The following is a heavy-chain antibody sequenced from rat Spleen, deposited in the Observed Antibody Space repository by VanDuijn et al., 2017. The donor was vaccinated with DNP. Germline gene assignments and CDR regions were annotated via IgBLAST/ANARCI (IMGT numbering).Heavy chain of an antibody. CDR1: GFTFSDYN. Sequence: EVQLVESGGDLVQPGRSLKLSCAASGFTFSDYNMAWVRQAPKKGLEWVATIIYDGSRTYYRDSVKGRFTISRDNAKSTLYLQMDSLRSEDTATYYCARGGLPGHNYGGWFAYWGQGTLVTVSS. V-gene: IGHV5-7*01. CDR2: IIYDGSRT. J-gene: IGHJ3*01. CDR3: ARGGLPGHNYGGWFAY. D-gene: IGHD1-4*01.